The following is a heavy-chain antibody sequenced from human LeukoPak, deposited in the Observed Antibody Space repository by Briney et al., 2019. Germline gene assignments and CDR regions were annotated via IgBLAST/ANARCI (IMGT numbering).Heavy chain of an antibody. Sequence: SETLSLTCTVSGGSISSYYWSWIRQPPGKGLEWIGYIYYSGSTNYNPSLKSRVTISVDTSKNQFSLKLSSVTAADTAVYYCAREITMVRGALVTNPIYYYYYYMDVWGKGTTVTISS. CDR3: AREITMVRGALVTNPIYYYYYYMDV. V-gene: IGHV4-59*01. CDR1: GGSISSYY. J-gene: IGHJ6*03. CDR2: IYYSGST. D-gene: IGHD3-10*01.